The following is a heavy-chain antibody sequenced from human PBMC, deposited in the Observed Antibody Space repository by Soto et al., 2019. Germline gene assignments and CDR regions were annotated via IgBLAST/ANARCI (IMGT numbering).Heavy chain of an antibody. CDR3: VRGGNPYHYATSGPGTFDK. J-gene: IGHJ4*02. Sequence: QVQLQESGPGLVKPSQTLSLTCTVSGDSVSGGDSYWSWIRQPPGKALEWIGYTSFSGYTSYTPSLKSRVTISVEMSKSQFSLRLTSVTAADTAIYYCVRGGNPYHYATSGPGTFDKWGQGTLVSVSS. CDR1: GDSVSGGDSY. V-gene: IGHV4-30-4*01. CDR2: TSFSGYT. D-gene: IGHD3-22*01.